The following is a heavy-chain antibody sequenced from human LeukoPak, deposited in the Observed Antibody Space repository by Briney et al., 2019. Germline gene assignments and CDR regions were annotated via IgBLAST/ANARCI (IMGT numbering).Heavy chain of an antibody. CDR3: ARDERWIQFNY. CDR2: IVGSGVTT. J-gene: IGHJ4*02. CDR1: GFTFSSYG. V-gene: IGHV3-23*01. Sequence: GGSLRLSCAASGFTFSSYGMNWGRRAPGKGLEWVSGIVGSGVTTYYAGSVKGRFSISRDNSKNTLYLHMNGLRVEDTAIYYCARDERWIQFNYWGQGTLVTVSS. D-gene: IGHD5-18*01.